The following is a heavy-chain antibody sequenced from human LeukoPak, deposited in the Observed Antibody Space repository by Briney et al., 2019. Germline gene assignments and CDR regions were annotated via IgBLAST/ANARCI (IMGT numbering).Heavy chain of an antibody. CDR3: ARFQRYYGDTVSFDY. CDR1: GGSISRYY. V-gene: IGHV4-59*01. D-gene: IGHD4-17*01. J-gene: IGHJ4*02. CDR2: IYYSGST. Sequence: PSETLSLTCTVSGGSISRYYWIWIRQPPGKGLECIGYIYYSGSTNYNPSLKSRVTISVDTSKNQFSLKLSSVTAADTAVYYCARFQRYYGDTVSFDYWGQGTLVTVSS.